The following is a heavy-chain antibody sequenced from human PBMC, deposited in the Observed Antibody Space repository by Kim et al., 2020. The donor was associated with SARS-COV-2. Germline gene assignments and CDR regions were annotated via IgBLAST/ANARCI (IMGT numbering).Heavy chain of an antibody. D-gene: IGHD4-4*01. J-gene: IGHJ4*02. CDR1: GFTFSSYG. CDR2: IYSGGGST. V-gene: IGHV3-23*05. CDR3: AKSRGAATARFDY. Sequence: GGSLRLSCVGSGFTFSSYGMSWVRQAPGKGLEWVSAIYSGGGSTYYADSVKGRFTVSRDNSRNALYLQMNSLRDEDTAVYYCAKSRGAATARFDYWGPGTLVTVSS.